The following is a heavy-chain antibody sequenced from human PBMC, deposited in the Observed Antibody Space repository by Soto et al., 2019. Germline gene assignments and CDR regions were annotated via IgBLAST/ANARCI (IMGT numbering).Heavy chain of an antibody. V-gene: IGHV1-46*01. CDR3: AKSLICNDSSGIDI. D-gene: IGHD3-22*01. CDR1: GYTFTSYY. J-gene: IGHJ4*02. CDR2: INPSGGST. Sequence: GASVKVSCKASGYTFTSYYMHWVRQAPGQGLERMGIINPSGGSTSYAQEFQGRVTMTRDTSTSTVYMQLRSLRSKNTAVYYFAKSLICNDSSGIDIWGQGTLVSVSS.